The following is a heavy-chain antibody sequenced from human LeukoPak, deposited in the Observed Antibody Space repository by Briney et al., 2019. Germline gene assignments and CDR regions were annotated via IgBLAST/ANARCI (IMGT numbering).Heavy chain of an antibody. CDR3: AKEGTYTYGASDFDY. CDR1: GVSISSSSYY. J-gene: IGHJ4*02. CDR2: IYSSGST. V-gene: IGHV4-39*06. Sequence: SETLSLTCTVSGVSISSSSYYWGWIRQPPGKGLEWIGSIYSSGSTYYNPSLKSRVTISVDTSKNQFTLKLISVTAADTAVYYFAKEGTYTYGASDFDYWGQGTLVTVSS. D-gene: IGHD4/OR15-4a*01.